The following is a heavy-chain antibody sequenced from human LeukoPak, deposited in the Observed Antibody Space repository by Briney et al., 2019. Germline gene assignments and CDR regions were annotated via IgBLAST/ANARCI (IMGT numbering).Heavy chain of an antibody. V-gene: IGHV3-72*01. CDR1: GGTFSSSA. CDR3: TRLVGAND. D-gene: IGHD1-26*01. J-gene: IGHJ4*02. CDR2: IRNKANSYTT. Sequence: GGSLRLSCAASGGTFSSSAMGWVSQAPGKGLEWVGRIRNKANSYTTEYAASVQGRFTVSRDDSKNSLFLQMNSRKTEDTAVYYCTRLVGANDWGQGTLVTVSS.